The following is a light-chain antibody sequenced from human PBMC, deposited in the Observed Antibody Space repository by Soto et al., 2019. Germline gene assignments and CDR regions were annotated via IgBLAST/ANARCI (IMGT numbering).Light chain of an antibody. J-gene: IGKJ2*01. Sequence: EIVMTQSPATLSVSPGERATLSCRASQSVSSYLAWYQHKPGQAPRLLIYGASTRATGIPVRFSGSGSGTEVSLTISSLQSEDFAVYYCQQDNNWPSYTFGQGTKLEIK. CDR3: QQDNNWPSYT. V-gene: IGKV3-15*01. CDR1: QSVSSY. CDR2: GAS.